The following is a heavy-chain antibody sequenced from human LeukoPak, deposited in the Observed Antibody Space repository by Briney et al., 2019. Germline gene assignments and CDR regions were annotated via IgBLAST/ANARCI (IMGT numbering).Heavy chain of an antibody. Sequence: KPGGSLRLSCAASGFTFSTYTMKWVRQAPGKGLEWVSSISGSSSYIYYTDSVQGRFTISRDNAKNSLYLQMNSLRVEDTAVYYCARGGGYCGGDCYGIDYWGQGALATVSS. CDR1: GFTFSTYT. D-gene: IGHD2-21*01. CDR2: ISGSSSYI. J-gene: IGHJ4*02. V-gene: IGHV3-21*01. CDR3: ARGGGYCGGDCYGIDY.